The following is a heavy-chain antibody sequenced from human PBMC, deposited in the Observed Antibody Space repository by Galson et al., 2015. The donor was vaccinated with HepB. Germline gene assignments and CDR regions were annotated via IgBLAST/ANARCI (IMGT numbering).Heavy chain of an antibody. Sequence: SLRLSCAASGFTFSSCGMHWVRQSPGKGLERVAIIWSDGSNKYYGDSVKGRFTISRDNSKNTVYLQMNSLRADDTAVYYCAREPRISIFGVVHYYMDVWGKGTTVTVSS. D-gene: IGHD3-3*01. CDR2: IWSDGSNK. V-gene: IGHV3-33*01. J-gene: IGHJ6*03. CDR1: GFTFSSCG. CDR3: AREPRISIFGVVHYYMDV.